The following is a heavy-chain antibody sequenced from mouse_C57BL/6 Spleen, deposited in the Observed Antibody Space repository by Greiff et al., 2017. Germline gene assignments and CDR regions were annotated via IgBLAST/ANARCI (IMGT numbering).Heavy chain of an antibody. CDR2: INPSSGYT. CDR1: GYTFTSYT. D-gene: IGHD1-1*01. V-gene: IGHV1-4*01. CDR3: SRSFLTTVVSNYFDY. Sequence: VQLQQSGAELARPGASVKMSCKASGYTFTSYTMHWVKQRPGQGLEWIGYINPSSGYTKYNQKFKDKATLTADKSSSTAYMQLSRLTSEDSAVXYCSRSFLTTVVSNYFDYWGQGTTLTVSS. J-gene: IGHJ2*01.